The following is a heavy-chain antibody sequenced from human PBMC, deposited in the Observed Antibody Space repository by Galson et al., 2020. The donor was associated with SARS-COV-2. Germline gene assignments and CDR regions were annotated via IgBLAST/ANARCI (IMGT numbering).Heavy chain of an antibody. Sequence: SETLSLTCTVSGDSISSSGYYWAWIRQPPGKGLEWIGSIYYSGTTYYSPSLRSRVTISLATSTNQYSLKLSSVTTADSAVYYCARPFSDQAFDTWGQGTMVTVSS. D-gene: IGHD2-2*01. CDR2: IYYSGTT. J-gene: IGHJ3*02. CDR3: ARPFSDQAFDT. CDR1: GDSISSSGYY. V-gene: IGHV4-39*01.